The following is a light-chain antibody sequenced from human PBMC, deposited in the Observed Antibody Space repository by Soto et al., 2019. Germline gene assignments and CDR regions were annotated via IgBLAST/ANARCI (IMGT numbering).Light chain of an antibody. CDR3: SSYTSTSTV. V-gene: IGLV2-14*01. CDR1: SSDGDDYKD. CDR2: EVT. J-gene: IGLJ1*01. Sequence: QSVLTQPASVSGSPGQSITISCTGISSDGDDYKDVSWYQQHPGKAPKLMIYEVTYRPSGVSNRFSGSKSGNTASLTISGLQAEDEADYCSSYTSTSTVFGTGTKVTVL.